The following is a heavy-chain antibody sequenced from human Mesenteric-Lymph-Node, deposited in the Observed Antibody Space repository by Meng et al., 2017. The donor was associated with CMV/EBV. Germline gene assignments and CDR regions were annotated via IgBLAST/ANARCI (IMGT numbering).Heavy chain of an antibody. Sequence: ASVKVSCKASGYTFITYGISWVRQAPGQGLEWMGWISAYNGNTNSAQNLQGRVTMTTDTSTSTAYMELSRLRSDDTAVYYCATYCGGDCYTAGYYYYGMDVWGQGTTVTVSS. J-gene: IGHJ6*02. CDR1: GYTFITYG. V-gene: IGHV1-18*01. CDR2: ISAYNGNT. CDR3: ATYCGGDCYTAGYYYYGMDV. D-gene: IGHD2-21*01.